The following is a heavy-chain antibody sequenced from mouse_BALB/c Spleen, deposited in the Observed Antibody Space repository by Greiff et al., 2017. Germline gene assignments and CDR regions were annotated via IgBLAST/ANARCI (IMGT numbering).Heavy chain of an antibody. V-gene: IGHV1-4*02. CDR1: GYTFTSYT. CDR3: ARQWLLHFDY. Sequence: QVQLQQSAAELARPGASVKMSCKASGYTFTSYTMHWVKQRPGQGLEWIGYINPSSGYTEYNQKFKDKTTLTADKSSSTAYMQLSSLTSEDSAVYYCARQWLLHFDYWGQGTTLTVSS. D-gene: IGHD2-3*01. J-gene: IGHJ2*01. CDR2: INPSSGYT.